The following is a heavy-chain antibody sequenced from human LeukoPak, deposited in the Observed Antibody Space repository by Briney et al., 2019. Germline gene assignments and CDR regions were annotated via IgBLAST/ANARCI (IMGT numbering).Heavy chain of an antibody. J-gene: IGHJ4*02. CDR3: ARDRGSPLRKPIPRDYYFDS. D-gene: IGHD2-21*01. Sequence: GGSLRLSCAASGFTFSSYGMHWVRQAPGKGLEWVAYIQYDGSNEQYADSVKGRFSISRDSSKNILYLQMNSLRAEDTAVYFCARDRGSPLRKPIPRDYYFDSWGQGSLVTVSS. CDR1: GFTFSSYG. CDR2: IQYDGSNE. V-gene: IGHV3-30*02.